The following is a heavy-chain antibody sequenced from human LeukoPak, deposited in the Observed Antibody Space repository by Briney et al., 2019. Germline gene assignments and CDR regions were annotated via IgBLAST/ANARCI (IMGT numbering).Heavy chain of an antibody. CDR1: GGTFRTFA. D-gene: IGHD6-25*01. Sequence: GASVTVSCKASGGTFRTFAISWVRQAPGQGIEWMGGIIPIFGIPDSAQTFQGRLTITADESTTTAYMELSSLRSDDTAIYYCGLSGNYYYYYMDVWGKGTTVTVSS. J-gene: IGHJ6*03. CDR3: GLSGNYYYYYMDV. CDR2: IIPIFGIP. V-gene: IGHV1-69*13.